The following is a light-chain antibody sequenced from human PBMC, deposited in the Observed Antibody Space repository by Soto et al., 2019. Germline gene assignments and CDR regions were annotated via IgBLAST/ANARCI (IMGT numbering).Light chain of an antibody. V-gene: IGKV3-11*01. CDR3: QQRSNWLPIT. J-gene: IGKJ5*01. CDR1: QSVSSY. CDR2: DAS. Sequence: EIVLTQSPATLSLSPGERAPLSCRASQSVSSYLAWYQQKPGQAPGLLIYDASNRATGIPARFSGSGSGTDFTLTISSLEPEDFAVYYCQQRSNWLPITFGQGTRLEIK.